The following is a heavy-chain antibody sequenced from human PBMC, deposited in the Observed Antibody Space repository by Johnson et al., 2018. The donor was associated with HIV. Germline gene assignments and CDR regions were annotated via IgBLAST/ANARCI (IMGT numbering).Heavy chain of an antibody. J-gene: IGHJ3*02. V-gene: IGHV3-30*04. CDR2: IWYDGSNK. D-gene: IGHD3-3*01. CDR3: ARGRMHFLEGGAFDI. CDR1: GFTFSSYA. Sequence: QVQLVESGGGVVQPGRSLRLSCAASGFTFSSYAMHWVRQAPGKGLEWVAVIWYDGSNKYYADSVKGRFTISRDNSNNTLSLPMTSLRTEDTAVYHCARGRMHFLEGGAFDIWGQGTMVTVSS.